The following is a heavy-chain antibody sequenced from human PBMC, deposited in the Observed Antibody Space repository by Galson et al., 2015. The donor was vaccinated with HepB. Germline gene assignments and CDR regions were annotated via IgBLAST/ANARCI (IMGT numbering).Heavy chain of an antibody. CDR1: GFTFSTFG. D-gene: IGHD6-6*01. V-gene: IGHV3-21*01. CDR3: ARGAARPTWFDP. Sequence: SLRLSCAASGFTFSTFGMNWVRQAPGKGLEWVSSIRSSSSYIFYADSVRGRFTISRDNAKNSLYLQMNSLRLEDTAVYYCARGAARPTWFDPWGQGTLVTVSS. CDR2: IRSSSSYI. J-gene: IGHJ5*02.